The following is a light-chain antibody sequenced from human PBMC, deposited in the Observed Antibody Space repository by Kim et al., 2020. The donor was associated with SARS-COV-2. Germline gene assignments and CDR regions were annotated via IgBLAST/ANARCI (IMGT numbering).Light chain of an antibody. CDR2: LTSDGSH. Sequence: APVKLTCALGSGHSSSAIAWHQQQPEKGPRYLMKLTSDGSHSKGDGIPDRFSGSSSGAERYLTISSLQSEDEADYYCQTWGTGIRVFGGGTQLTVL. CDR1: SGHSSSA. V-gene: IGLV4-69*01. J-gene: IGLJ3*02. CDR3: QTWGTGIRV.